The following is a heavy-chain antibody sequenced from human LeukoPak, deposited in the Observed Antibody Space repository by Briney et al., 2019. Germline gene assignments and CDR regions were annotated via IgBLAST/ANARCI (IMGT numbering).Heavy chain of an antibody. D-gene: IGHD5-24*01. J-gene: IGHJ5*02. Sequence: ASVKVSCKASGYTFTGYYMHWVRRAPGQGLEWMGWINPNSGGTNYAQKFQGRVTMTRDASISTAYMELSRLRSDDTAVYYCARPAVRRDDYNLWWFDPWGQGTLVTVSS. CDR2: INPNSGGT. CDR3: ARPAVRRDDYNLWWFDP. CDR1: GYTFTGYY. V-gene: IGHV1-2*02.